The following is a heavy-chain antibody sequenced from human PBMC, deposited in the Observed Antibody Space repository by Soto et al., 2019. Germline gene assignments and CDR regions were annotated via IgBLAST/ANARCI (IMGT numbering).Heavy chain of an antibody. CDR1: GFTFSNYA. CDR2: ISGSGGTT. J-gene: IGHJ4*02. CDR3: AKFFAETGGSSRRPWSFHY. D-gene: IGHD3-16*01. Sequence: EGQLLEAGGDLVQPGGYLRLSCAASGFTFSNYAMSWVRQAPGKGREWVSAISGSGGTTYYAGSVKGRFTISRDNPKNPLFLQMHSLRAEDTAVYYCAKFFAETGGSSRRPWSFHYWGQGTLVTVSS. V-gene: IGHV3-23*01.